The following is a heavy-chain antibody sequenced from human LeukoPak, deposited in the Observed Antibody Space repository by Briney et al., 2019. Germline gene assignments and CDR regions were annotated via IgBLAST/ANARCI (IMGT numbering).Heavy chain of an antibody. J-gene: IGHJ4*02. CDR3: AKDFDYYGSGSYGFDY. CDR2: ITSSSTYI. V-gene: IGHV3-21*01. Sequence: GGSLRLSCAASGFTFSSYNMNWVRQAPGKGLEWVSSITSSSTYIYYADSVRGRFTISRDNAKNSLYLQMNSLRAEDTAVYYCAKDFDYYGSGSYGFDYWGQGTLVTVSS. CDR1: GFTFSSYN. D-gene: IGHD3-10*01.